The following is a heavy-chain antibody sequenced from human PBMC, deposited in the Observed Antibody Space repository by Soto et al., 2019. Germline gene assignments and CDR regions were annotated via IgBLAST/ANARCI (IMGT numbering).Heavy chain of an antibody. V-gene: IGHV1-18*01. Sequence: QVQLVQSGAEVKKPGASVKVSCKASGYTFTSDGISWVRQAPGQGLEWMGWLSVYNGNTNYGQKLQGRVTMTTDTSTSTAYMELRSLRSDDTAVYYCARDGPDRRLWPNFDLWGRRTLVTVSS. CDR2: LSVYNGNT. CDR1: GYTFTSDG. D-gene: IGHD2-21*01. CDR3: ARDGPDRRLWPNFDL. J-gene: IGHJ2*01.